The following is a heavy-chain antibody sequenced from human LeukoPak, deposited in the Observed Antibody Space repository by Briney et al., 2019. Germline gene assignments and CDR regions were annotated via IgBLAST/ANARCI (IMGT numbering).Heavy chain of an antibody. V-gene: IGHV3-23*01. D-gene: IGHD2-21*02. J-gene: IGHJ4*02. CDR3: AKETGGDDSAYFDH. CDR1: GFTFSRHA. CDR2: ITSSGRTA. Sequence: GGSLKLSCGASGFTFSRHAMSWVRQAPGKGLEWVSVITSSGRTAYYGDSVKGRSTMSRDNSKNTLYLQMNSLRPEDTAVYYCAKETGGDDSAYFDHWGQGTLVTVSS.